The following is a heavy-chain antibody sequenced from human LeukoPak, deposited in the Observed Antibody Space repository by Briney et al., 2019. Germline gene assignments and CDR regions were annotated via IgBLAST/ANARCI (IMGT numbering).Heavy chain of an antibody. CDR2: IYYSGST. V-gene: IGHV4-39*07. J-gene: IGHJ5*02. Sequence: SETLPLTCTVSGGSISSSSYYWGWIRQPPGKGLEWIGSIYYSGSTYYNPSLKSRVTISVDTSKNQFSLKLSSVTAADTAVYYCARGQTDSSSGWFDPWGQGTLVTVSS. CDR3: ARGQTDSSSGWFDP. D-gene: IGHD6-6*01. CDR1: GGSISSSSYY.